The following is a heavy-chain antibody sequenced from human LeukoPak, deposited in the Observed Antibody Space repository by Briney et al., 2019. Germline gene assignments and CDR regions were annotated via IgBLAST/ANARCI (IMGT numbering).Heavy chain of an antibody. Sequence: GGSLRLSCAAPGFTFSSYAMHWVRQAPGKGLEWVAVISYDGSNKYYADSVKGRFTISRDNSKNTLYLQMNSLRAEDTAVYYCAREGRPVYDILTGYGHGMDVWGQGTTVTVSS. D-gene: IGHD3-9*01. CDR2: ISYDGSNK. CDR3: AREGRPVYDILTGYGHGMDV. J-gene: IGHJ6*02. CDR1: GFTFSSYA. V-gene: IGHV3-30-3*01.